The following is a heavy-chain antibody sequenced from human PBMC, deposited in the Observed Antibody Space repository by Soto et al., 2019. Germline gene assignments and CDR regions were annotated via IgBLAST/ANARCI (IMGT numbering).Heavy chain of an antibody. V-gene: IGHV1-18*01. Sequence: ASGKVSCKASGYTFTNFGITWVGQAPGQGLEWMGWKSAYNGNTNYAQKFQGRVTITTDTTTSTASRKGRSLRFDMKAGWYCGRGVTPIDYWGQGTVVIVSS. CDR3: GRGVTPIDY. CDR2: KSAYNGNT. D-gene: IGHD2-21*02. J-gene: IGHJ4*02. CDR1: GYTFTNFG.